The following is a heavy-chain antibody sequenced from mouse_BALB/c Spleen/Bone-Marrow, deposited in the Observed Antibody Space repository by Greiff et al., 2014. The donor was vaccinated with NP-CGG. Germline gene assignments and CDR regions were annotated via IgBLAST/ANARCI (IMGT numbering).Heavy chain of an antibody. J-gene: IGHJ3*01. CDR3: AAYYRYLAWFAY. V-gene: IGHV14-3*02. Sequence: EVKLQESGAELVKPGASVKLSCTASGFNIKDTYMHWVKQRPEQGLEWIGRIDPANGNTKYDPKFQGKATITADTSSNTAYLQLSSLTSEDTAVYCCAAYYRYLAWFAYWGQGTLVTVSA. CDR1: GFNIKDTY. D-gene: IGHD2-14*01. CDR2: IDPANGNT.